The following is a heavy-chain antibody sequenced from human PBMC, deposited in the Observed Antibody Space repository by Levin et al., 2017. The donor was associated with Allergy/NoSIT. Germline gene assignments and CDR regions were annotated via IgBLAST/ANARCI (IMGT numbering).Heavy chain of an antibody. CDR2: TRNKANNYTT. V-gene: IGHV3-72*01. Sequence: PGESLKISCAASGFTLSDYYIDWVRQAPGKGLEWVGRTRNKANNYTTSYAASVKGRFNISRDDSKNSLYLQMNSLKTEDTAVYYCARVAGYSSSWSYWGQGTLVTVSS. CDR3: ARVAGYSSSWSY. CDR1: GFTLSDYY. J-gene: IGHJ4*02. D-gene: IGHD6-13*01.